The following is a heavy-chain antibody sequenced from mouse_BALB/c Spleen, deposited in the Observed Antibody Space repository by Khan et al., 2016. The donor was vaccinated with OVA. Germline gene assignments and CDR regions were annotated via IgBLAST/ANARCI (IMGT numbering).Heavy chain of an antibody. CDR1: GYTFTNYG. D-gene: IGHD4-1*01. CDR3: ARTGGYFDV. Sequence: QIQLVQSGPELKKPGETVKISCKASGYTFTNYGMNWVKQAPGKGLKWMGWINTYTGEPTYADDFKGRLAFSLETSASTAYLQINNLKNEDTATYFCARTGGYFDVWGAGTTVTVSS. V-gene: IGHV9-3-1*01. CDR2: INTYTGEP. J-gene: IGHJ1*01.